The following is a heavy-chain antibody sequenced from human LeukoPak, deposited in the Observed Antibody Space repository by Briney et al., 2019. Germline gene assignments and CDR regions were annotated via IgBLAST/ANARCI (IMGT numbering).Heavy chain of an antibody. Sequence: SETLSLTCTVSGGSISTYYWRWIRRPPGKGLEWIAYIHASGPTNYNPSLKSRITISVDTSKNQFSLKLSSVTGADTAVYYCARHDAGIAARPFDNWGQGTLVTVSS. J-gene: IGHJ4*02. CDR1: GGSISTYY. CDR3: ARHDAGIAARPFDN. CDR2: IHASGPT. V-gene: IGHV4-4*09. D-gene: IGHD6-6*01.